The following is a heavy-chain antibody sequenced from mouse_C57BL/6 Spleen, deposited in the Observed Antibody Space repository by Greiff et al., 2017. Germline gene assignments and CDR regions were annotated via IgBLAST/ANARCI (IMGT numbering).Heavy chain of an antibody. V-gene: IGHV1-69*01. CDR1: GYTFTSYW. D-gene: IGHD2-3*01. CDR2: IDPSDSYT. Sequence: VQLQQPGAELVMPGASVKLSCKASGYTFTSYWMHWVKQRPGQGLEWIGEIDPSDSYTNYNQKFKGKSTLTVDKSSSTAYMQLSSLTSEDSAVYYCARSRDGYYGAGCWGQGTSVTVSS. J-gene: IGHJ4*01. CDR3: ARSRDGYYGAGC.